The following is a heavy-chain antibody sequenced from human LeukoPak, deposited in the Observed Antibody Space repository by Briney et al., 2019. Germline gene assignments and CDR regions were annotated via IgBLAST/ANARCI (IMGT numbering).Heavy chain of an antibody. CDR1: GFTFDDYA. D-gene: IGHD2-15*01. J-gene: IGHJ4*02. Sequence: PGRSLRLSCAASGFTFDDYAMHWVRQAPGKGLGWVSGISWNSGSIGYADSVKGRFTISRDNAKNSLYLQMNSLRAEDTALYYCAKDRDCSGGSCREGALDYWGQGTLVTVSS. CDR2: ISWNSGSI. V-gene: IGHV3-9*01. CDR3: AKDRDCSGGSCREGALDY.